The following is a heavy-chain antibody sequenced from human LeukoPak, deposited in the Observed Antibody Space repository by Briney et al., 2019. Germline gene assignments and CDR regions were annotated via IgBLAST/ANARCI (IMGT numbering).Heavy chain of an antibody. J-gene: IGHJ4*02. V-gene: IGHV3-15*01. D-gene: IGHD6-13*01. CDR1: GFTFSNAW. CDR3: TTTYSSSWRSGWGY. Sequence: GGSLRLSCAASGFTFSNAWMSWVRQAPGKGLEWVGRIKSKTDGGTTDYAAPVKGRFTISRDDSKNTLYLQMNSLKTEDTAVYYCTTTYSSSWRSGWGYWGQGTLVTVSS. CDR2: IKSKTDGGTT.